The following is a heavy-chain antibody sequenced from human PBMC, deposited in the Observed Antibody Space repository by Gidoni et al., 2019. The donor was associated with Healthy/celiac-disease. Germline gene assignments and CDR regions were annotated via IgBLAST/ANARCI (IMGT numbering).Heavy chain of an antibody. CDR2: ISAYNGNT. J-gene: IGHJ3*02. V-gene: IGHV1-18*01. CDR1: GYTFTSYG. Sequence: QVQLVQSGAEVKKPGASGKVSCKASGYTFTSYGISWVRQAPGQGLEWMGWISAYNGNTNYAQKLQGRVTMTTDTSTSTAYMELRSLRSDDTAVYYCARVAYYYDSSGPTAAFDIWGQGTMVTVSS. CDR3: ARVAYYYDSSGPTAAFDI. D-gene: IGHD3-22*01.